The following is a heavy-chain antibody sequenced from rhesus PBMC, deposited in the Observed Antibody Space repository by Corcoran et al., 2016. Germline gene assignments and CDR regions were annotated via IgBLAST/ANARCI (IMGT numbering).Heavy chain of an antibody. CDR3: TRSLVVVSAAPDY. V-gene: IGHV1S9*01. J-gene: IGHJ4*01. Sequence: QVQLVQSGAEVKKPGASVKLSCKASGYTFTSYYINWVRQAPGQVLEWMGWSNPSDGNTSCTRKCQGRVTMTRNTSTSTAYMELSSLGSEYTAVYYCTRSLVVVSAAPDYWGQGVLVTVSS. CDR2: SNPSDGNT. CDR1: GYTFTSYY. D-gene: IGHD2-39*02.